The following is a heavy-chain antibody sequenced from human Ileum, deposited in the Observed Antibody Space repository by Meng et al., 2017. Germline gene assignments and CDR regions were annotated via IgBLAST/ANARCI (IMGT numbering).Heavy chain of an antibody. CDR3: AKEYTYHSSGYDAFDV. D-gene: IGHD3-22*01. Sequence: GESLKISCAASGFTFSSYEMDWVRQAPGKGLEWVAYIRSGGHTIYYADSVKGRFTISRDDAKNSLYLQMNSLRAEDTAVYYCAKEYTYHSSGYDAFDVWGRGTMVTVSS. J-gene: IGHJ3*01. CDR1: GFTFSSYE. CDR2: IRSGGHTI. V-gene: IGHV3-48*03.